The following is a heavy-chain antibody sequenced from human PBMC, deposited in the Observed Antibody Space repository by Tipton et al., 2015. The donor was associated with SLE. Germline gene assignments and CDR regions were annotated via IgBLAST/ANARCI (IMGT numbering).Heavy chain of an antibody. CDR2: VDHNGGT. D-gene: IGHD3-16*01. J-gene: IGHJ4*02. Sequence: TLSLTCAVYGGSFTGYYWSWIRQPPGRGLEWIGQVDHNGGTNYNPSLKSRVIISVDTSKNQFSLKMNSMTAADTAVYYCVRHAYGGFYFDYGGQGTLVTVSS. CDR1: GGSFTGYY. CDR3: VRHAYGGFYFDY. V-gene: IGHV4-34*01.